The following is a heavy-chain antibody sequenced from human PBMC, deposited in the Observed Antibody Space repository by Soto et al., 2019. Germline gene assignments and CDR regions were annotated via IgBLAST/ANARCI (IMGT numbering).Heavy chain of an antibody. CDR3: ARDHLILPAHDFLYGSDV. D-gene: IGHD2-21*02. J-gene: IGHJ6*02. CDR2: IPQDGVDG. Sequence: DVKLVESGGGLVQPGDSLRLSCEVSGFTFSMYSMSWVRQSPGKGLEWVAKIPQDGVDGHYADSVKGRFTISRDNGKNSLYLQLNNLRAEDTAVYYCARDHLILPAHDFLYGSDVWGRGATVTVSS. CDR1: GFTFSMYS. V-gene: IGHV3-7*03.